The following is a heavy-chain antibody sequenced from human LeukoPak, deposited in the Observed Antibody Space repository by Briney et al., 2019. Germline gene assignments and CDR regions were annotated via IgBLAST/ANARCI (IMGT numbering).Heavy chain of an antibody. J-gene: IGHJ4*02. V-gene: IGHV1-46*01. CDR2: INPSGGST. CDR1: GYTFTSYY. Sequence: ASVTVSCKASGYTFTSYYMHWVRQAPGQGLEWMGIINPSGGSTSYAQKFQGRVTMTRDTSTSTVYMELSSLRSEDTAVYYCGRGGGDSSGYYPSYDYWGQGTLVTVSS. D-gene: IGHD3-22*01. CDR3: GRGGGDSSGYYPSYDY.